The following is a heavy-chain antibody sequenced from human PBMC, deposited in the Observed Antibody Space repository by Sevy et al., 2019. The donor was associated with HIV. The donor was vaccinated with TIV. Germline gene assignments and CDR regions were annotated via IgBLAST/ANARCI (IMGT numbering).Heavy chain of an antibody. CDR2: IRYDGSNK. CDR1: GFTFSSYG. D-gene: IGHD2-15*01. V-gene: IGHV3-30*02. Sequence: GGSLRLSCAASGFTFSSYGMHWVRQAPGKGLEWVAFIRYDGSNKYYADSVKGRFTISRDNSKNTLYLQMNSLRAEDTAVYYCATSRYCSGGSCYGADYYYGMDVWGQGITVTVS. J-gene: IGHJ6*02. CDR3: ATSRYCSGGSCYGADYYYGMDV.